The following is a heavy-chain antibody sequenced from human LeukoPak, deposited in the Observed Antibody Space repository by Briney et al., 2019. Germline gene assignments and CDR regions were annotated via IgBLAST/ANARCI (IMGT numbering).Heavy chain of an antibody. CDR1: GGSISSYY. CDR2: IYTSGST. V-gene: IGHV4-4*07. CDR3: ARDGRSSNRGYNWFDP. Sequence: PSETLSLTCTVSGGSISSYYWSWIRQPAGKGLEWIGRIYTSGSTNYNPSLKGRVTMSVDTSKNQFSLKLSSVTAADTAVYYCARDGRSSNRGYNWFDPWGQGTLVTVSS. J-gene: IGHJ5*02. D-gene: IGHD6-6*01.